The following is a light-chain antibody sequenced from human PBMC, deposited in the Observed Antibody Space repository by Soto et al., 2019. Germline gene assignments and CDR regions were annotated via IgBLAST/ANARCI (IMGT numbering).Light chain of an antibody. CDR3: CSYAGSYTYV. CDR2: DVT. J-gene: IGLJ1*01. CDR1: SSDVGGYKY. V-gene: IGLV2-11*01. Sequence: QSALTQPRSVSGSPGQSVTISCTGTSSDVGGYKYVSWYQQHPGKVPKLMIFDVTKRPSGVPDRFSGSKSGNTASLTISGLQAEDEADYYCCSYAGSYTYVFGSGTKLTVL.